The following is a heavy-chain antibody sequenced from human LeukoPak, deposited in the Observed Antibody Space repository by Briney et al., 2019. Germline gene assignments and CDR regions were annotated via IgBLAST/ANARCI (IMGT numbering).Heavy chain of an antibody. CDR1: GGSISSYY. CDR2: IYYSGST. D-gene: IGHD5-24*01. J-gene: IGHJ3*02. CDR3: ARLRWPDAFDI. V-gene: IGHV4-59*08. Sequence: SETLSLTCTVSGGSISSYYWSWIRQPPGKGLEWIGYIYYSGSTNYNPSLKSRVTISVDTSKNQFSLKLSSVTAADTAVYYCARLRWPDAFDIWAKGQWSPSLQ.